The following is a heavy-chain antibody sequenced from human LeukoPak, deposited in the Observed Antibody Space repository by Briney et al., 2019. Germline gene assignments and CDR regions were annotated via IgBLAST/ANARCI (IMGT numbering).Heavy chain of an antibody. J-gene: IGHJ4*02. Sequence: SETLSLTCTVSGGSISSYYWSWIRQSPGKGLGWIAYIYYSGSTNYNPSLKSRVTISVDTSKSQFSLKLSSVTAADTAVYYCASLRGSGSYYIFDFWGQGTLVTVSP. CDR2: IYYSGST. V-gene: IGHV4-59*01. D-gene: IGHD3-10*01. CDR3: ASLRGSGSYYIFDF. CDR1: GGSISSYY.